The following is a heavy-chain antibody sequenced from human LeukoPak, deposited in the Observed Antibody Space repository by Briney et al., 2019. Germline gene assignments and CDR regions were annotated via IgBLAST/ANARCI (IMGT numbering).Heavy chain of an antibody. CDR1: RFIFSSFA. V-gene: IGHV3-23*01. J-gene: IGHJ4*02. Sequence: GSLRLSCAASRFIFSSFAMSWVRQAPGKGLEWVSTITGSGGSTYYADSVKGRFTISRDNSKNTLSLQMNSLRAEDTAVYYCAKDPNYYDSSGYYGWGQGTLVTVSS. CDR3: AKDPNYYDSSGYYG. CDR2: ITGSGGST. D-gene: IGHD3-22*01.